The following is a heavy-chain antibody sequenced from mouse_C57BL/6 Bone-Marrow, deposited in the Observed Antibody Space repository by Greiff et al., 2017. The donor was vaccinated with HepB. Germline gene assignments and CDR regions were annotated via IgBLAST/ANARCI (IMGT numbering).Heavy chain of an antibody. D-gene: IGHD2-10*02. CDR1: GYTFTDYN. J-gene: IGHJ4*01. CDR3: AREYDIGHRYYAMDY. V-gene: IGHV1-18*01. Sequence: EVQLQQSGPELVKPGASVKIPCKASGYTFTDYNMDWVKQSHGKSLEWIGDINPNNGGTIYNQKFKGKATLTVDKSSSTAYMELRSLTSEDTAVYYCAREYDIGHRYYAMDYWGQGTSVTVSS. CDR2: INPNNGGT.